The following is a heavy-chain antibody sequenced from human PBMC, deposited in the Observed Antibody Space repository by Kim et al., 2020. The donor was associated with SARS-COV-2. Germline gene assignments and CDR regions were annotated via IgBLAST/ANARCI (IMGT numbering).Heavy chain of an antibody. CDR3: SGPRGWFDP. D-gene: IGHD2-15*01. J-gene: IGHJ5*02. V-gene: IGHV3-30*03. Sequence: GGSLRLSCAASGFTFSSYGMHWVRQAPGKGLEWVAVISYDGSNKYYADSVKGRFTISRDNSKNTLYLQMNSLRAEDTAVYYCSGPRGWFDPWGQGTLVTVSS. CDR2: ISYDGSNK. CDR1: GFTFSSYG.